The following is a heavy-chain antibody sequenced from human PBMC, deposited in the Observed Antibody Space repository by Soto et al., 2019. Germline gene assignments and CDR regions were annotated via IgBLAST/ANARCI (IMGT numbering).Heavy chain of an antibody. J-gene: IGHJ4*02. Sequence: SETLSLTCAVYGGSFSGYYWSWIRQPPGKGLEWIGGINHSGSTNYNPSLKSRVTISVDTSKNQFSLKLSSVTAADTAVYYCANYEVGTMFDYWGQGTLVTVSS. V-gene: IGHV4-34*01. CDR3: ANYEVGTMFDY. CDR2: INHSGST. D-gene: IGHD5-12*01. CDR1: GGSFSGYY.